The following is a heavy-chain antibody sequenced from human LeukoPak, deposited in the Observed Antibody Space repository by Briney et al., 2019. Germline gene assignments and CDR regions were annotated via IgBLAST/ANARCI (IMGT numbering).Heavy chain of an antibody. D-gene: IGHD5-24*01. J-gene: IGHJ4*02. CDR3: ARDSERRDGFSLYFFDY. V-gene: IGHV3-21*01. CDR2: ISSDSTYR. CDR1: GFTFNTYT. Sequence: GGSLRLSCTASGFTFNTYTMNWVRQAPGKGLEWVSSISSDSTYRYYADSVKGRFTISRNNAENSLFLQMDSLRAEDTALYYCARDSERRDGFSLYFFDYWGRGTLVTVSS.